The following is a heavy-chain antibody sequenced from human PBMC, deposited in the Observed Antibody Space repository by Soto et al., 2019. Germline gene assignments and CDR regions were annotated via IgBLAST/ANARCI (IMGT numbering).Heavy chain of an antibody. D-gene: IGHD3-10*01. J-gene: IGHJ5*02. CDR3: ARDHGSGSYVWFDP. CDR1: GYTFTSYG. Sequence: ASVKVSCKASGYTFTSYGISWVRQAPGQGLEWMGWISAYNGNTNYAQKLQGRVTTTTDTSTSTAYMELRSLRSDDTAVYYCARDHGSGSYVWFDPCGQGTLVTVSS. CDR2: ISAYNGNT. V-gene: IGHV1-18*01.